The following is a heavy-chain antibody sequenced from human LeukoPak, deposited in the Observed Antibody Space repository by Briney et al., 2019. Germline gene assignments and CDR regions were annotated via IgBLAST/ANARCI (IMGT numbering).Heavy chain of an antibody. V-gene: IGHV1-69*05. Sequence: ASVKVSCKASGYTFTSYGISWVRQAPGQGLEWMGGIIPIFGTANCAQKFQGRVTITTDESTSTAYMELSSLRSEDTAVYYCVRPYCSGGSCYSGWFDPWGQGTLVTVSS. CDR3: VRPYCSGGSCYSGWFDP. D-gene: IGHD2-15*01. J-gene: IGHJ5*02. CDR1: GYTFTSYG. CDR2: IIPIFGTA.